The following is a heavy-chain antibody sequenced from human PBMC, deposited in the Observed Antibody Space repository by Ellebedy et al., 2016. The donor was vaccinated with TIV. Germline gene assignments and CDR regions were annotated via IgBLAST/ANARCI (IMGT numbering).Heavy chain of an antibody. D-gene: IGHD3-22*01. Sequence: MPSETLSLTCTVSGDSISSGDSFWTWIRQPPGKGLEFIGYISYSGSTYYNPSLKRRVTISVDTSKNQFSLSLSSVTAADTAVYYCARDRRDDYDSTGYHPWGQGALVTVSS. J-gene: IGHJ5*02. V-gene: IGHV4-30-4*01. CDR1: GDSISSGDSF. CDR3: ARDRRDDYDSTGYHP. CDR2: ISYSGST.